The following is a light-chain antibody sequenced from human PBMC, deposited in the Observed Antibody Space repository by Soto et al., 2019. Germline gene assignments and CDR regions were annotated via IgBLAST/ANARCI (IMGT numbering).Light chain of an antibody. J-gene: IGLJ2*01. CDR1: NSDVGGYNY. CDR3: SSYTSSSLV. Sequence: QSALTQPASVSGSPGQSITISCTGTNSDVGGYNYVSWYQQHPGKAPKLIIYDVSNRPSGVSNRFSGSKSGNTASLTISGLQAEDEADYYCSSYTSSSLVFGGGTKLTVL. V-gene: IGLV2-14*01. CDR2: DVS.